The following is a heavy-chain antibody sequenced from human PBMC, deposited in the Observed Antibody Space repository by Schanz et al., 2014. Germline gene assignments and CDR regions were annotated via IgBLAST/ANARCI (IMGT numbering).Heavy chain of an antibody. CDR1: GFTLSNYA. CDR3: AKGPYYYYYMDV. CDR2: IWSDGTNE. J-gene: IGHJ6*03. Sequence: VHLVESGGGLVQPGGSLRLSCAASGFTLSNYAMSWVRQAPGKGLEWVAVIWSDGTNEYYADSVKGRFTISGDSSKYTVYLQMNSLRADDTAVYYCAKGPYYYYYMDVWGNGTTVTVSS. V-gene: IGHV3-33*08.